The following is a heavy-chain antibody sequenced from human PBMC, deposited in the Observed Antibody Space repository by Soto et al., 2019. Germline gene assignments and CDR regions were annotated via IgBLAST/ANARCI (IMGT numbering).Heavy chain of an antibody. CDR2: IDPSDSYN. Sequence: PGESKKISCKGSGYSFTSYWISWVRQMPGKGLEWMGRIDPSDSYNNYNPSFQGHVTISADTSITTAYLQWSSLTDSTTAMYYCARLDTGYKSRCCYYMDVWGQGTMVTVSS. V-gene: IGHV5-10-1*01. CDR1: GYSFTSYW. J-gene: IGHJ6*02. D-gene: IGHD2-2*01. CDR3: ARLDTGYKSRCCYYMDV.